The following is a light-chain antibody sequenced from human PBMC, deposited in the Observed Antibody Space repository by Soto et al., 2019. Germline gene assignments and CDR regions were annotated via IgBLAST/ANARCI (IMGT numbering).Light chain of an antibody. CDR3: QQYGSSRT. Sequence: EIVLTQSPGTLSLSPGERATRSCRASQSVSRNYLAWYQQKPGQAPRLLMYGASNRATGIPDRFRGSGSGTDFSLIISRLEPEDFAVYYCQQYGSSRTFGQGTKADIK. V-gene: IGKV3-20*01. CDR1: QSVSRNY. CDR2: GAS. J-gene: IGKJ1*01.